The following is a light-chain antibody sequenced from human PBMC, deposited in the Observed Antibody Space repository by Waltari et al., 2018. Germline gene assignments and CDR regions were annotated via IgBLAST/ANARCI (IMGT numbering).Light chain of an antibody. CDR3: QQYGSSPRFT. CDR2: DAS. Sequence: EIVLTQSPGTLSLSPGERATLSCRASQSLSSSYLAWYQQKPGQAPRLLIYDASSRATGIPDRLSGRGSGTDFTLTISRLEPEDFAVYYCQQYGSSPRFTFGPGTKVDIK. V-gene: IGKV3-20*01. J-gene: IGKJ3*01. CDR1: QSLSSSY.